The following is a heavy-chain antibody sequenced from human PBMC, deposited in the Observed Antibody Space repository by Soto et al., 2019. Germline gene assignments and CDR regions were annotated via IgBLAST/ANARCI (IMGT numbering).Heavy chain of an antibody. Sequence: VASVKVSCKASGFTFTSSAVQWVRQARGQRLEWIGWIVVGSGNTNYAQKFQERVTITRDMSTSTAYMELSSLRSEDTAVYYCAATNNGRYYYYGMDVWGQVTTVTVSS. J-gene: IGHJ6*02. CDR2: IVVGSGNT. CDR3: AATNNGRYYYYGMDV. V-gene: IGHV1-58*01. D-gene: IGHD2-8*01. CDR1: GFTFTSSA.